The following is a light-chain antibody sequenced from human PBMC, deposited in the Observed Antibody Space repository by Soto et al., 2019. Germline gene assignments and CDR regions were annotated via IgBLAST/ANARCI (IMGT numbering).Light chain of an antibody. CDR2: GAS. CDR3: QQYGTSRT. V-gene: IGKV3-20*01. J-gene: IGKJ1*01. CDR1: QSVSSNY. Sequence: EIVLTQSSGTLSLSPGERATLSCRASQSVSSNYLAWYQQKPGQAPRLLIYGASSRATGIPDRFSGSGSGTDFTLTISRLEPEDFAVYYCQQYGTSRTFGQGTKVEI.